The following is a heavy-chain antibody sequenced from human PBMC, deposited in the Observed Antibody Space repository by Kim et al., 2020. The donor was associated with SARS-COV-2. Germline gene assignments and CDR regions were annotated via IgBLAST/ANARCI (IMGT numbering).Heavy chain of an antibody. Sequence: SETLSLTCTVSGGSISSGGYYWSWIRQHPGKGLEWIGYIYYSGSTYYNPSLKSRVTISVDTSKNQFSLKLSLVTAADTAVYYCARVGFPRWFGELAVYYFDYGGQGTLVTVSS. CDR3: ARVGFPRWFGELAVYYFDY. V-gene: IGHV4-31*03. CDR2: IYYSGST. J-gene: IGHJ4*02. D-gene: IGHD3-10*01. CDR1: GGSISSGGYY.